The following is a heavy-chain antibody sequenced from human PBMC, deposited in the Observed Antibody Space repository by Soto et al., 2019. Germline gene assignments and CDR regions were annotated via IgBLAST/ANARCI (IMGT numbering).Heavy chain of an antibody. V-gene: IGHV3-74*01. Sequence: EVQLVESGGGLVQPGGSLRLSCAASGFTFNTYWMHWVRQAPGKGLVWVSRINSDGSSTFYADSVKGRFTTSRDNAKNTLYLQMNSLSAEDTAVYYCASSLLTPFDYWGQGTLVTVSS. CDR3: ASSLLTPFDY. J-gene: IGHJ4*02. D-gene: IGHD7-27*01. CDR2: INSDGSST. CDR1: GFTFNTYW.